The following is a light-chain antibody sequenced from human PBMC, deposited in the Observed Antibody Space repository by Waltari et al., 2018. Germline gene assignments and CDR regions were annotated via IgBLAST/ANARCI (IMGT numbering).Light chain of an antibody. CDR2: DVS. J-gene: IGLJ2*01. CDR3: SSYTSSSTRVV. CDR1: SSDDGGYNY. Sequence: QSALTQPASVSGSPGQSITISCTGTSSDDGGYNYVSWYQQHPGKAPKLIIYDVSARPSGVSNRFSGSKSGNTASLTISGLQAEDATDYYCSSYTSSSTRVVFGGGTTLTVL. V-gene: IGLV2-14*03.